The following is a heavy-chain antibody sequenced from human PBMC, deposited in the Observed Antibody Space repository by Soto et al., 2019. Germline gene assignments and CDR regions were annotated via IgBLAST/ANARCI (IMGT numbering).Heavy chain of an antibody. CDR1: GGTFSSYA. V-gene: IGHV1-69*10. Sequence: ASVKVSCKASGGTFSSYAISWVRQAPGQGLEWMGGIIPILGIANYAQKFQGRVTITADKSTSTAYMELSSLRSEDTAVYYCARGGTYYYDSSGYYLNWFDPWGQGTLVTVSS. D-gene: IGHD3-22*01. CDR2: IIPILGIA. J-gene: IGHJ5*02. CDR3: ARGGTYYYDSSGYYLNWFDP.